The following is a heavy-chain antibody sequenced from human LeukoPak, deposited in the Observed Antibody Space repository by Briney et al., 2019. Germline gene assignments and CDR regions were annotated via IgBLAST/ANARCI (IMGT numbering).Heavy chain of an antibody. D-gene: IGHD3-22*01. J-gene: IGHJ4*02. CDR1: GFTFSSYS. Sequence: PGGSLRLSCAASGFTFSSYSMNWVRQAPGKGLEWVSYISSSSSTIYYADSVKGRFTISRDNAKNSLYLQINSLRAEDTAVYYCVRDRSYYDSSGYFPNFDYWGQGTLVTVSS. CDR3: VRDRSYYDSSGYFPNFDY. V-gene: IGHV3-48*04. CDR2: ISSSSSTI.